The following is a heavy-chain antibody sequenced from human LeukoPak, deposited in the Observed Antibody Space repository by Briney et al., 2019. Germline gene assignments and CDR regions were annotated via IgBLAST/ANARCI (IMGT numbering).Heavy chain of an antibody. D-gene: IGHD2-2*01. CDR1: GFTFSSYA. CDR3: AKDLGFQLPSYYFDY. Sequence: GGSLRLSCAASGFTFSSYAMGWVRQAPGKGLEWVSAISGSGGSTYYADSVKGRFTISRDKSKNMVHLQMNSLRAEDTALYYCAKDLGFQLPSYYFDYWGQGTLVTVSS. V-gene: IGHV3-23*01. J-gene: IGHJ4*02. CDR2: ISGSGGST.